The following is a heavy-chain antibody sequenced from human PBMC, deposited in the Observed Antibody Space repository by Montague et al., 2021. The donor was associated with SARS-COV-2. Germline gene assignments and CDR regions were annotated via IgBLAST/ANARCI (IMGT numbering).Heavy chain of an antibody. CDR2: TYDSGST. V-gene: IGHV4-39*02. D-gene: IGHD5-12*01. CDR3: ARRGRRLLPVATTIGGFDI. CDR1: GGSISSSNYY. Sequence: SETLSLTCTVSGGSISSSNYYWDWIRQPPGKGLEWIGSTYDSGSTXYKPSLKSRVTISVDTSKNHFSLKLSSVTAADTADYYCARRGRRLLPVATTIGGFDIWGQGTMVTVSS. J-gene: IGHJ3*02.